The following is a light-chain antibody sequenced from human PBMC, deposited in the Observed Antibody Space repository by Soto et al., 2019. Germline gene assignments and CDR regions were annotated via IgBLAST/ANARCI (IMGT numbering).Light chain of an antibody. CDR2: KAS. Sequence: DIQMTQSPSTLSGSVGDRVTITCRASQTISSWLAWYQQKPVKAPKLLIYKASTLQSGVPSRFSGSGSGTEITLTISSLQPDDFATYYCQHHNSYSEAFGQGTKVELK. CDR3: QHHNSYSEA. V-gene: IGKV1-5*03. J-gene: IGKJ1*01. CDR1: QTISSW.